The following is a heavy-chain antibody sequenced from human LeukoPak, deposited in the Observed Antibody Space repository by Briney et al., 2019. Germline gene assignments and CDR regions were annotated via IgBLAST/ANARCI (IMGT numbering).Heavy chain of an antibody. D-gene: IGHD3-3*01. CDR2: IYTSGST. CDR3: ARASPSYDFWSGYYFDY. J-gene: IGHJ4*02. Sequence: SETLSLTCTVSGGSISSYYWSWIRQPAGKGLEWIGRIYTSGSTNYNPSLKSRVTVSVDTSKNQFSLKLSSVTAADTAVYYCARASPSYDFWSGYYFDYWGQGTLVTVSS. CDR1: GGSISSYY. V-gene: IGHV4-4*07.